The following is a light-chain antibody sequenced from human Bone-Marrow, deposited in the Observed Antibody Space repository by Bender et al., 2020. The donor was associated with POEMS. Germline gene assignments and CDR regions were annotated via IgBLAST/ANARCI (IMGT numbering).Light chain of an antibody. CDR1: TLGDEF. Sequence: SYELTQPPSVSVSPGQTASITCSGDTLGDEFVCWYHQKPGQSPVLVIYQDSKRPPEIPERFSGSNSGNTATLTISGTQPLDEGDYYCQAWDRSSSGVFGGGTKVTVL. J-gene: IGLJ3*02. CDR3: QAWDRSSSGV. V-gene: IGLV3-1*01. CDR2: QDS.